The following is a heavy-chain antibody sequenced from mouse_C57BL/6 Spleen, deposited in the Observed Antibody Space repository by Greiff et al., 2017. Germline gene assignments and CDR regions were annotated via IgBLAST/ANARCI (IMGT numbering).Heavy chain of an antibody. J-gene: IGHJ4*01. CDR1: GFSLTSYG. CDR2: IWSGGST. V-gene: IGHV2-2*01. D-gene: IGHD1-1*01. Sequence: VKLQQSGPGLVQPSQSLSITCTVSGFSLTSYGVHWVRQSPGKGLAWLGVIWSGGSTDYNAAFISRLSLSKDNSKSQVFFKMNSLQADDTAIYYCATNYYGSSYRDYAMDYWGQGTSVTVSS. CDR3: ATNYYGSSYRDYAMDY.